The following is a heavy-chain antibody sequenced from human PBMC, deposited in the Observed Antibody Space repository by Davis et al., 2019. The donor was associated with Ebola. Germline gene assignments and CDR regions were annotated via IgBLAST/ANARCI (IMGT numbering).Heavy chain of an antibody. J-gene: IGHJ4*02. D-gene: IGHD3-22*01. CDR3: AKQSGSTVYYGVDY. V-gene: IGHV3-23*01. Sequence: GGSLRLSCAASGFTFSSYWMHWVRQAPGKGLVWVSGISGSGGSTYYADSVKGRFTISRDNSKNTVYLQMNSLRAEDTAVYYCAKQSGSTVYYGVDYWGQGTRVTVSS. CDR2: ISGSGGST. CDR1: GFTFSSYW.